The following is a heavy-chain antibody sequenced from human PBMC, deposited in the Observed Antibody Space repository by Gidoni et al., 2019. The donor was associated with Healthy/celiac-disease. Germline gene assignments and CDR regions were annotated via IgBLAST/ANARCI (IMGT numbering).Heavy chain of an antibody. V-gene: IGHV3-20*04. D-gene: IGHD2-15*01. Sequence: EVQLVESGGGVVRPGGSLRLSCAAPGFTFDDYGLSWVRQAPGKGLEWVSGINWNGGSTGYADSVKGRFTISRDNAKNSLYLQMNSLRAEDTALYYCATDPKDCSGGSCYLVGADIWGQGTMVTVSS. CDR1: GFTFDDYG. J-gene: IGHJ3*02. CDR2: INWNGGST. CDR3: ATDPKDCSGGSCYLVGADI.